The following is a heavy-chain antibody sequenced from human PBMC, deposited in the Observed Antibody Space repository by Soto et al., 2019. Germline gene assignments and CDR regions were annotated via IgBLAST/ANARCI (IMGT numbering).Heavy chain of an antibody. CDR3: ARLGQGDNSRPIGKHYYLYVDD. V-gene: IGHV1-18*01. CDR2: ISVDNGNT. J-gene: IGHJ6*03. Sequence: QVQLVQSGPEVKKPGASVKVSCKASGYTFSSYGISWVRQAPGQGFEWMAWISVDNGNTNFAQRFQGRVTMTTDTGTSTAYMELRGLRSDDASVCDCARLGQGDNSRPIGKHYYLYVDDCGDGTTVTVSS. CDR1: GYTFSSYG. D-gene: IGHD3-16*01.